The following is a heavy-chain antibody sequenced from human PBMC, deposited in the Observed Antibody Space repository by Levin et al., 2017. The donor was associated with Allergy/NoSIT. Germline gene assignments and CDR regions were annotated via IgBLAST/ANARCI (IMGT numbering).Heavy chain of an antibody. V-gene: IGHV3-7*01. CDR2: IKEDGTEK. J-gene: IGHJ4*02. D-gene: IGHD1-14*01. CDR1: GLTFSNFW. Sequence: GGSLRLSCASSGLTFSNFWMSWVRQTPGKGLEWVAIIKEDGTEKYYVDSVRGRFTISRDNAKDSLFLQMNNLRADDTAVYYCVSGGGNTPIIYWGQGTLVTVSS. CDR3: VSGGGNTPIIY.